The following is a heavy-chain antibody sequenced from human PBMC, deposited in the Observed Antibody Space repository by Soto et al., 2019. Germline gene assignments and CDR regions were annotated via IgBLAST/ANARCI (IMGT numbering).Heavy chain of an antibody. CDR1: GFTFSDHY. D-gene: IGHD3-22*01. CDR2: TRNKANSYTT. Sequence: EVQLVESGGALVQPGGSLRLSCAASGFTFSDHYMDWVRQAPGKGLEWVGRTRNKANSYTTEYAASVKGRFTISRDDSKNSLYLQMNSLKTEDTAVYYCARVHSTAYYYVYWGQGTLVTVSS. J-gene: IGHJ4*02. V-gene: IGHV3-72*01. CDR3: ARVHSTAYYYVY.